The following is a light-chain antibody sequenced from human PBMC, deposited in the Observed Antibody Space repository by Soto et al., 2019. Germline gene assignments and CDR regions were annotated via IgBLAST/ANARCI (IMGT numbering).Light chain of an antibody. CDR1: QSVNSNY. CDR3: QQYDASPPLT. V-gene: IGKV3-20*01. J-gene: IGKJ4*01. CDR2: GAS. Sequence: EIVLTQSPGTLSLAPGDRATLSCRASQSVNSNYLAWYQQKPGQAPGLLLYGASSRAIGIPDRFSGSGSGTEFTLTISRLEPEDFAVYYCQQYDASPPLTFGGGTKVEIK.